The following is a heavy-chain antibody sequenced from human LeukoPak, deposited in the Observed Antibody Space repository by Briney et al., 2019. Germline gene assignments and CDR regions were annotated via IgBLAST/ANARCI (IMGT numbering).Heavy chain of an antibody. J-gene: IGHJ5*02. CDR3: ARAEGST. CDR2: ISYDGSNK. Sequence: GSLRLSCAASGFTFSSYAMHWVRQAPGKGLEWVAVISYDGSNKYYADSVKGRFTIPRDNSKNTLYLQMNSLRAEDTAVYYCARAEGSTWGQGTLVTVSS. CDR1: GFTFSSYA. D-gene: IGHD2-15*01. V-gene: IGHV3-30-3*01.